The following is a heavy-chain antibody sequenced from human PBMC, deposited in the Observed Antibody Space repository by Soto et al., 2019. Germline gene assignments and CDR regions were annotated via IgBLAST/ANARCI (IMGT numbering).Heavy chain of an antibody. Sequence: HPGGSLSLSCAASGFTFSSYAMHWVRQAPGKGLEWVAVISYDGSNKYYADSVKGRFTISRDNSKNTLYLQMNSLRAEDTAVYYCARDVSVGATDHYFDYWGQGTLVTVSS. D-gene: IGHD1-26*01. V-gene: IGHV3-30-3*01. CDR3: ARDVSVGATDHYFDY. J-gene: IGHJ4*02. CDR2: ISYDGSNK. CDR1: GFTFSSYA.